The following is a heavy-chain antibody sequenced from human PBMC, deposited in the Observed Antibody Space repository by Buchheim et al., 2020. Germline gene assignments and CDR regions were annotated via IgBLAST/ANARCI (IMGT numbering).Heavy chain of an antibody. CDR3: ARDYSKYYYHGMDV. D-gene: IGHD4-11*01. Sequence: QVQLVESGGGVVQPGRSLRLSCAASGFTFSSYGMHWVRQAPGKGLEWVAVIWYDGSNKYYADSVKGRFTISRDNSKHTLYLQMNSLRAEDTAVYYCARDYSKYYYHGMDVWGQGTT. J-gene: IGHJ6*02. CDR1: GFTFSSYG. V-gene: IGHV3-33*01. CDR2: IWYDGSNK.